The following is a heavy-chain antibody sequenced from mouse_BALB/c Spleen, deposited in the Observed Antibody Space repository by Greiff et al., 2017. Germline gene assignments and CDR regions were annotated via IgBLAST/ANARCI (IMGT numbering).Heavy chain of an antibody. CDR2: ISSGGSYT. CDR1: GFTFSSYT. J-gene: IGHJ4*01. Sequence: EVKLVESGGGLVKPGGSLKLSCAASGFTFSSYTMSWVRQTPEKRLEWVATISSGGSYTYYPDSVKGRFTISRDNAKNTLYLQMSSLESEDTAMYYCTRDRDYAMDYWGQGTSVTVSS. V-gene: IGHV5-6-4*01. CDR3: TRDRDYAMDY.